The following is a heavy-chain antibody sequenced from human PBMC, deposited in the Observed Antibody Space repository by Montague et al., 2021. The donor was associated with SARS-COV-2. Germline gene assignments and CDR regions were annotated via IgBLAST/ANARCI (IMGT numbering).Heavy chain of an antibody. Sequence: SETLSLTCTVSGGSIRSSSYYWGWIRQPPGKGLEWIGSIYYSGSTYYNPSFKSRVTISVDTSKNQFSLKLSSVTAADTAVYYCARHRITIFLCRMFDYWGQGTLVTVSS. CDR3: ARHRITIFLCRMFDY. V-gene: IGHV4-39*01. J-gene: IGHJ4*02. CDR2: IYYSGST. D-gene: IGHD3-9*01. CDR1: GGSIRSSSYY.